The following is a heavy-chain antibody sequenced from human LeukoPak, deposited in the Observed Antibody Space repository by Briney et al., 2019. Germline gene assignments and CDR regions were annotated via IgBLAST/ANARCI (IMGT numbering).Heavy chain of an antibody. J-gene: IGHJ4*02. CDR3: ARAGTGTSVRWDY. CDR1: GYTFTDYY. Sequence: ATVKISCKVSGYTFTDYYMHWVRQAPGQGLEWMGIINPSGDSTSYAQKFQGTVTMTRDTSTSTVYMEVTSLRSEDTAVYYCARAGTGTSVRWDYWGQGTLVTVSS. CDR2: INPSGDST. V-gene: IGHV1-46*01. D-gene: IGHD1-7*01.